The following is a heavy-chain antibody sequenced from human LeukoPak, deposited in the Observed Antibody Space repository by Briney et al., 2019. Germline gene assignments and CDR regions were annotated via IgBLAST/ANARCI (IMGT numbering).Heavy chain of an antibody. J-gene: IGHJ6*02. Sequence: SETLSLTCTVSGGSISSSSYYWGWIRQPPGKGLEWIGSIYYSGSTYYNPSLKSRVTISVDTSKNQFSLKLSSVTAADTAVYYCARDTANRRGSGSYYYYYYYGMDVWGQGTTVTVSS. CDR2: IYYSGST. D-gene: IGHD3-10*01. CDR3: ARDTANRRGSGSYYYYYYYGMDV. V-gene: IGHV4-39*07. CDR1: GGSISSSSYY.